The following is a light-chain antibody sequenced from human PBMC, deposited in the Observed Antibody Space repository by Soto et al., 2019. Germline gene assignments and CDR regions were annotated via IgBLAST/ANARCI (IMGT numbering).Light chain of an antibody. CDR2: DAS. Sequence: EIVMTQSPATLSVSPGERATLSCRASQSVSSNLAWYQQTPGQAPRLLIFDASTRATGIPARFSGSGSGTEFTLTISSPQSEDFAVYYCQQYDNWLGTFGQGTKVEVK. J-gene: IGKJ1*01. V-gene: IGKV3D-15*01. CDR1: QSVSSN. CDR3: QQYDNWLGT.